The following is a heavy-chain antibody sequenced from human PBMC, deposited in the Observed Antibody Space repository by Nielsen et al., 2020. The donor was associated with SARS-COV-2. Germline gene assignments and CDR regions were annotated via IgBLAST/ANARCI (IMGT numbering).Heavy chain of an antibody. CDR1: GFAFSSYW. D-gene: IGHD4-11*01. J-gene: IGHJ4*02. Sequence: GGSLRLSCAASGFAFSSYWMHWVRQAPGKGLVWVSRIDSDGNNTSYADSVKGRFSISRDNAKNTLYLQMDSLRAEDTAVYYCATDLTTVDYWGQGTLVIVSS. V-gene: IGHV3-74*01. CDR2: IDSDGNNT. CDR3: ATDLTTVDY.